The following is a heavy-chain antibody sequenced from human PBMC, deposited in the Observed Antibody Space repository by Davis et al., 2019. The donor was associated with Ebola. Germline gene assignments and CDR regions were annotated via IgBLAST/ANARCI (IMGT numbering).Heavy chain of an antibody. CDR1: GGSFSGYY. CDR2: INHSGST. J-gene: IGHJ5*02. CDR3: ASHSSEYSSSWANWFDP. V-gene: IGHV4-34*01. D-gene: IGHD6-13*01. Sequence: PSETLSLTCAVYGGSFSGYYWSWIRQPPGKGLEWIGEINHSGSTNYNPSPKSRVIISVDTSKNQFSLKLSSVTAADTAVYYCASHSSEYSSSWANWFDPWGQGTLVTVSS.